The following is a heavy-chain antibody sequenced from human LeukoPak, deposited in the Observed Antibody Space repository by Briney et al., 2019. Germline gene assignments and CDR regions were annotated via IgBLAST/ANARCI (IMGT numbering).Heavy chain of an antibody. Sequence: GRSLRLSCAASGFTFSSYGMHWVRQAPGKGLEWVAVISYDGSNKYYADSVKGRFTISRDNSKNTLYLQMNSLRAEDTAVYYCARTPGYDSSGYPLGYWGQGTLVTVSS. V-gene: IGHV3-30*03. D-gene: IGHD3-22*01. J-gene: IGHJ4*02. CDR3: ARTPGYDSSGYPLGY. CDR2: ISYDGSNK. CDR1: GFTFSSYG.